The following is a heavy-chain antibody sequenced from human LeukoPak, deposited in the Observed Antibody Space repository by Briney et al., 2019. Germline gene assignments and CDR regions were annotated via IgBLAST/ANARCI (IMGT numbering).Heavy chain of an antibody. J-gene: IGHJ4*02. D-gene: IGHD3-10*01. CDR1: GFTFSSYS. CDR2: ISSSSSTI. V-gene: IGHV3-48*01. CDR3: AGMVRGVADY. Sequence: GGSLRLSCAASGFTFSSYSMNWVRQAPGKGLEWVSYISSSSSTIYYADSVKGRFTISRDNAKNSLYLQMNSLRAEDTAVYSCAGMVRGVADYWGQGTLVTVSS.